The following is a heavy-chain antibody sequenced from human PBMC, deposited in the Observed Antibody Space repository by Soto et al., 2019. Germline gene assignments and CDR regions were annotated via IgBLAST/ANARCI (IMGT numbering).Heavy chain of an antibody. CDR3: ASGLSGAIFGVVPHSPKYYFDY. D-gene: IGHD3-3*01. J-gene: IGHJ4*02. Sequence: GASVKVSCKASGGTFSSYAISWVRQAPGQGLEWMGGIIPIFGTANYAQKFQGRVTITADESTSTAYMELSSLRSEDTAVYYCASGLSGAIFGVVPHSPKYYFDYWGQGTLVTVSS. CDR2: IIPIFGTA. V-gene: IGHV1-69*13. CDR1: GGTFSSYA.